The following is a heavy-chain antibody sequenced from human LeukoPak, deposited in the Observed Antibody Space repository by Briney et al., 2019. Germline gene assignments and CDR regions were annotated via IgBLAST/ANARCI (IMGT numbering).Heavy chain of an antibody. V-gene: IGHV3-9*01. J-gene: IGHJ3*02. CDR2: ISWNSGSI. D-gene: IGHD5-18*01. Sequence: GGSLRLSCAASGFTFDDYAMPWVRQAPGKGLEWVSGISWNSGSIGYADSVKGRFTISRDNAKNSLYLQMNSLRAEDTALYYCARPKGYSYGFNAFDIWGQGTMVTVSS. CDR1: GFTFDDYA. CDR3: ARPKGYSYGFNAFDI.